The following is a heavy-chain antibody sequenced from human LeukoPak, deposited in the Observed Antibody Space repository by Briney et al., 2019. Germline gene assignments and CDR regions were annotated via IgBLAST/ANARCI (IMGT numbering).Heavy chain of an antibody. CDR2: TSYDGSTK. V-gene: IGHV3-30*18. CDR1: GFTFSSYG. Sequence: EAGGSLRLSCAASGFTFSSYGMHWVRQAPGKGLEWVALTSYDGSTKYYADSVKGRFTISKDNSRNTVYLHMNSLKVEDTATYYGAKPSDEHFDYWGQGTLVTVSS. CDR3: AKPSDEHFDY. J-gene: IGHJ4*02.